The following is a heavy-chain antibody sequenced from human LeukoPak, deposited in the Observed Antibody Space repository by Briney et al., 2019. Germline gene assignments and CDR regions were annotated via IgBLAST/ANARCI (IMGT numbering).Heavy chain of an antibody. D-gene: IGHD3-10*01. CDR3: ARMDIGLVRD. Sequence: GSLRLSCSASGFTFSSYWMSWVRQAPGEGLEWVANIKQDGSEKYYVDSVKGRFTISRDNAKNSLSLQMNSLRAEDTAMYYCARMDIGLVRDWGQGTLVTVST. CDR2: IKQDGSEK. V-gene: IGHV3-7*01. J-gene: IGHJ4*02. CDR1: GFTFSSYW.